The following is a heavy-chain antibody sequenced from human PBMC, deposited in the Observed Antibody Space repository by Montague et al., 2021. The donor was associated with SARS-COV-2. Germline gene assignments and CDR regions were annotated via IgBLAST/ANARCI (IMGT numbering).Heavy chain of an antibody. CDR2: IPDSGST. D-gene: IGHD2-15*01. Sequence: SETLSLTCTVSGGSIGSFYWSWFRQPPGKGLEWIGYIPDSGSTNYNPSLKSRVTMSVDTSKNQFSLKVNSVTAADTAVYYCARHYSATLPQAYWGQGTLVTVSS. CDR1: GGSIGSFY. CDR3: ARHYSATLPQAY. J-gene: IGHJ4*02. V-gene: IGHV4-59*08.